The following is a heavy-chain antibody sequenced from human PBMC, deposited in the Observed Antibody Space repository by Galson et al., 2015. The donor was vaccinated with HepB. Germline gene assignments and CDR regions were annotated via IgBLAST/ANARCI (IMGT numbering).Heavy chain of an antibody. CDR2: IYYSGST. CDR3: ARSGVAVADGEDYFDY. CDR1: GGSISSSSYY. Sequence: LSLTCTVSGGSISSSSYYWGWIRQPPGKGLEWIGSIYYSGSTYYNPSLKSRVTISVDTSKNQFSLKLSSVTAADTAVYYCARSGVAVADGEDYFDYWGQGTLVTVSS. V-gene: IGHV4-39*07. D-gene: IGHD6-19*01. J-gene: IGHJ4*02.